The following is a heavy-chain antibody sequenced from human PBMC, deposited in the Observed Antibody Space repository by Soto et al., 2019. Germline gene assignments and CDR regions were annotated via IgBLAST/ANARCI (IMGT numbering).Heavy chain of an antibody. CDR2: AYSTGST. V-gene: IGHV4-4*07. D-gene: IGHD6-19*01. J-gene: IGHJ2*01. CDR3: ARESYSGGVWSFDL. Sequence: QVHLQESGPGLVKPSETLSLTCTVSGGSITNHYWSWIRQPAGKELEWIGCAYSTGSTNYKPSLRSRVTMSLDTSKMQFSLQLTSVTAADTALYYCARESYSGGVWSFDLWGRGTLVTVSS. CDR1: GGSITNHY.